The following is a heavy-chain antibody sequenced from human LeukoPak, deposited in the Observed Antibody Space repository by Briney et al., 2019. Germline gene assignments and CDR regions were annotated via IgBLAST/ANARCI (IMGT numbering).Heavy chain of an antibody. CDR1: GYSISSGYY. V-gene: IGHV4-38-2*02. CDR3: ASGGRGANFDY. J-gene: IGHJ4*02. D-gene: IGHD3-10*01. CDR2: IYHSGST. Sequence: SETLSLTCTVSGYSISSGYYWGWIRQPPGKGLEWIGSIYHSGSTYYNPSLKSRVTISVDTSKNQFSLKLSSVTAADTAVYYCASGGRGANFDYWGQGTLVTVSS.